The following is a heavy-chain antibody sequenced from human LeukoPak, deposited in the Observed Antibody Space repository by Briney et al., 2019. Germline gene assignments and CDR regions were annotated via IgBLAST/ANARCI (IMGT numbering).Heavy chain of an antibody. D-gene: IGHD3-3*01. V-gene: IGHV3-30-3*01. J-gene: IGHJ6*03. CDR1: GFTFSSYA. CDR3: ARSGSHYDFWSGYYYYYYMDV. Sequence: PGGSLRLSCAASGFTFSSYAMHWVRQAPGKGLEWVAVISYDGSNKYYADSVKGRFTISRDNAKNSLYLQMNSLRAEDTAVYYCARSGSHYDFWSGYYYYYYMDVWGKGTTVTVSS. CDR2: ISYDGSNK.